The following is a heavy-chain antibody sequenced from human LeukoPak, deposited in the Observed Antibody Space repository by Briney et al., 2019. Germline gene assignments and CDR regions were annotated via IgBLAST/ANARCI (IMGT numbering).Heavy chain of an antibody. Sequence: SETLSLTCTVSGGSISSYYWSWIRQPPGKGLEWIGYIYYSGSTNYNPSLKSRVTISVDTSKNQFSLKLSSVTAADTAVYYCARETSVHCSGGSCYSPDPWGQGTLVTVSS. CDR1: GGSISSYY. D-gene: IGHD2-15*01. J-gene: IGHJ5*02. V-gene: IGHV4-59*01. CDR2: IYYSGST. CDR3: ARETSVHCSGGSCYSPDP.